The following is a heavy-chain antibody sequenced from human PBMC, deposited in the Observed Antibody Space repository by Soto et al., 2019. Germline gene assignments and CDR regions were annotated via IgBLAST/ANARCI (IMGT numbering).Heavy chain of an antibody. V-gene: IGHV3-30-3*01. CDR1: GFTFSSYA. Sequence: QVQLVESGGGVVQPGRSLRLSCAASGFTFSSYAMQWVRQAPGKGLEWVAVISYDGSNKYYADSVKGRFTISRDNSKNTLYLQMNSLRAEDTAVYYCARDSHSSGYVNAFDIWGQGTMVTVSS. CDR2: ISYDGSNK. J-gene: IGHJ3*02. CDR3: ARDSHSSGYVNAFDI. D-gene: IGHD3-22*01.